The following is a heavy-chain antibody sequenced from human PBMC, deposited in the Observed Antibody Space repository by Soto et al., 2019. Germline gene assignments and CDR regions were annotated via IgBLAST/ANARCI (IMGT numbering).Heavy chain of an antibody. CDR3: AKGGFNYYDSSGYYYYFDY. J-gene: IGHJ4*02. CDR2: ISGSGGST. V-gene: IGHV3-23*04. Sequence: EVQLVESGGGLVQPGGSLRLSCAASGFTFSSYEMNWVRQAPGKGLEWVSAISGSGGSTYYADSVKGRFTISRDNSKNTLYLQMNSLRAEDTAVYYCAKGGFNYYDSSGYYYYFDYWGQGTLVTVSS. D-gene: IGHD3-22*01. CDR1: GFTFSSYE.